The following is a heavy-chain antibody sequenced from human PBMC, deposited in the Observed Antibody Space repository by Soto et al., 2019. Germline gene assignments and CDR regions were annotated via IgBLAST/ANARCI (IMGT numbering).Heavy chain of an antibody. CDR3: AGGRYGDY. D-gene: IGHD1-1*01. CDR2: ISAHNGNT. Sequence: QVHLVQSGAEVKKPGASVKVSCKGSGYDFTTYGITWVRQAPGQGLEWMAWISAHNGNTDYAQKLKGRVTVTRDTSTTTAYMGLRSLRSDDTAVYYCAGGRYGDYWGQGALVTVSS. J-gene: IGHJ4*02. V-gene: IGHV1-18*01. CDR1: GYDFTTYG.